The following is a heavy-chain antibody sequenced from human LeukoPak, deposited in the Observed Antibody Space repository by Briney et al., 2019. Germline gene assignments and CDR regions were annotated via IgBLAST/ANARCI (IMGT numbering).Heavy chain of an antibody. V-gene: IGHV4-39*01. J-gene: IGHJ4*02. D-gene: IGHD3-22*01. CDR1: GGSISSSRSY. Sequence: SETLSLTCIVSGGSISSSRSYWGWIRQPPGKGLEGIGSIYYSGSTYYNPSLKGRVTISVDTSKNQFSLKLSSVTAADTAVYYCARGGYYDSSGYYYWGQGALVTVSS. CDR3: ARGGYYDSSGYYY. CDR2: IYYSGST.